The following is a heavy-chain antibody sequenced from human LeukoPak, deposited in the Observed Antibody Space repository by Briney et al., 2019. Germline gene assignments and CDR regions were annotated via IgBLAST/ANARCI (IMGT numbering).Heavy chain of an antibody. Sequence: GASVKVSCKASGYTFTSYYMHWVRQAPGQGLEWMGIINPSGGSTSYAQKFQGRVTMTRDMSTSADYMELSSLRSDDTAVYYCARDGVGYCSGGSCHYYYYYMDVWGKGTTVTISS. CDR2: INPSGGST. J-gene: IGHJ6*03. V-gene: IGHV1-46*01. D-gene: IGHD2-15*01. CDR1: GYTFTSYY. CDR3: ARDGVGYCSGGSCHYYYYYMDV.